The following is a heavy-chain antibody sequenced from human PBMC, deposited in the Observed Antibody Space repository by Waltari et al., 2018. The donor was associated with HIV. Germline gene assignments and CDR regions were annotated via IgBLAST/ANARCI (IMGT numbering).Heavy chain of an antibody. J-gene: IGHJ4*02. Sequence: QVQLQESGPGLVKPSETLSLTCAVSGGSISSSNWWGWVRQPPGKGLEWIGEIYHSGSTNYNPSLKSRVTISVDKSKNQFSLKLSSVTAADTAVYYCARANPGRGGRYYFDYWGQGTLVTVSS. CDR1: GGSISSSNW. V-gene: IGHV4-4*02. CDR3: ARANPGRGGRYYFDY. D-gene: IGHD2-15*01. CDR2: IYHSGST.